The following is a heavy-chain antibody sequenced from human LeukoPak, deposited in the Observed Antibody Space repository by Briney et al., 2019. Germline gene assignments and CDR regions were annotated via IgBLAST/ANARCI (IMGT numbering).Heavy chain of an antibody. J-gene: IGHJ6*02. CDR2: MYTSGTT. CDR3: ARDQGSYYGVDV. V-gene: IGHV4-4*07. Sequence: SETLSLSCTVSGGSISTYYWSWIRQPAGKGLEWIGRMYTSGTTKYNPSLKSRVTMSVDTSNNQFSLKVSSVTAADTAVYYCARDQGSYYGVDVWGQGTTVTVSS. CDR1: GGSISTYY.